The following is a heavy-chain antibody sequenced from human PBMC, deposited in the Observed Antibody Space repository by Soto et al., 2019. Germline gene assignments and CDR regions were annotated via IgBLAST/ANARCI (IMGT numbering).Heavy chain of an antibody. V-gene: IGHV4-34*01. CDR3: ARAGPPYYYDSSGYYYYYYGMDV. Sequence: SETLSLTCAVYGGSFSGYYWSWIRQPPGKGLEWIGEINHSGSTNYNPSLKSRVTISVDTSKNQFSLKLSSVTAADTAVYYCARAGPPYYYDSSGYYYYYYGMDVWGQGTTVTVSS. CDR2: INHSGST. J-gene: IGHJ6*02. CDR1: GGSFSGYY. D-gene: IGHD3-22*01.